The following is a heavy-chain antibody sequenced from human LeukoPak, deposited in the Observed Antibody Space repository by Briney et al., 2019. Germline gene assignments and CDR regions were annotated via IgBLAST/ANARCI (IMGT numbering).Heavy chain of an antibody. V-gene: IGHV1-18*01. Sequence: VASVKVSCKASGYTFTSYGISWVRQAPGQGLEWVGWISAYNGNTNYAQKLQGRVTMTTDTSTSTAYMELRSLRSDDTAVYYCARERGDIVADYWWFDPWGQGTLVTVSS. CDR2: ISAYNGNT. J-gene: IGHJ5*02. CDR3: ARERGDIVADYWWFDP. D-gene: IGHD5-12*01. CDR1: GYTFTSYG.